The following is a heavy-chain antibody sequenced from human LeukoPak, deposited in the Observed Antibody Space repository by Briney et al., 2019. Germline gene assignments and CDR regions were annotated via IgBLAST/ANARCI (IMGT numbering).Heavy chain of an antibody. D-gene: IGHD2-15*01. CDR2: IYYSGST. CDR3: AAGTPALEY. CDR1: GGSISGYY. J-gene: IGHJ4*02. Sequence: SETLSLTCTVSGGSISGYYYNWIRQPPGKGLEWIGYIYYSGSTNYNPSLKSRVTISVDTSKNQFSLKLTSVTAADTAVYYCAAGTPALEYWGQGTLVTVSS. V-gene: IGHV4-59*08.